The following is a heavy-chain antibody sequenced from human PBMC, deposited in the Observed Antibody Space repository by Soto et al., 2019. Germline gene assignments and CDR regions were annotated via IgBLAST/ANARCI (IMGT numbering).Heavy chain of an antibody. CDR1: GFTFSNYA. D-gene: IGHD3-16*01. V-gene: IGHV3-23*01. Sequence: GGSLRLSCAASGFTFSNYAMSWVRQAPGKGLEWVSVISGGGGSTYYADSVKGRFTISRDNSRSTLSLQMNSLRAEDTAVYYCAKDSDYGSTYNWFDPWGQGTLVTVYS. CDR3: AKDSDYGSTYNWFDP. CDR2: ISGGGGST. J-gene: IGHJ5*02.